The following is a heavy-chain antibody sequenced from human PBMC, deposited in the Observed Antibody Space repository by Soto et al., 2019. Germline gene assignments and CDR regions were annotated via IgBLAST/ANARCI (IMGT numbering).Heavy chain of an antibody. CDR1: GFTLSHFY. V-gene: IGHV3-33*01. CDR2: VWYDGNSK. J-gene: IGHJ6*02. D-gene: IGHD3-3*01. CDR3: GREFPHRTVFGLPIMAPNGMDV. Sequence: PGGSLRLCCAASGFTLSHFYMHWVRQAPGKGLEWVAVVWYDGNSKYYADSVNGRFTVSRDDSENTVSLQMNSLRAEDTAVYYCGREFPHRTVFGLPIMAPNGMDVWGQGTTVTVSS.